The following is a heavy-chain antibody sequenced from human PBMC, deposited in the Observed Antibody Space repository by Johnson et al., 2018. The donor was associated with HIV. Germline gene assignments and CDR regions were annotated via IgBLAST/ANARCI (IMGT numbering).Heavy chain of an antibody. J-gene: IGHJ3*02. CDR2: ISYDGSNK. Sequence: QVLLVESGGGVVQPGRSLRLSCAASGFTFSSYAMHWVRQAPGKGLEWVAVISYDGSNKYYADSVKGRFTISRDNSKNTLYLQMNSLRAEDTAVYYCAIELGSGWGETADAFDIWGQGTMVTVSS. CDR3: AIELGSGWGETADAFDI. D-gene: IGHD6-19*01. CDR1: GFTFSSYA. V-gene: IGHV3-30*04.